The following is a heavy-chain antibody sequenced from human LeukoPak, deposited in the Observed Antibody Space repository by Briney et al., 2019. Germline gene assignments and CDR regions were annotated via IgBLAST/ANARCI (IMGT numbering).Heavy chain of an antibody. Sequence: PSETLSLTCAVSGYSISSGYYWGWIRQPPGQGLEWIGSIYHSGSTYYNPSLKSRATISVDTSKNQFSLKLSSVTAADTAVYYCARPICSSTSCSAFDYWGQGTLVTVSS. D-gene: IGHD2-2*01. J-gene: IGHJ4*02. CDR3: ARPICSSTSCSAFDY. V-gene: IGHV4-38-2*01. CDR1: GYSISSGYY. CDR2: IYHSGST.